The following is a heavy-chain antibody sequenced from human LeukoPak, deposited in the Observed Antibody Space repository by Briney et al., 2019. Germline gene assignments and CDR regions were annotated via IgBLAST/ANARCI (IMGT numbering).Heavy chain of an antibody. D-gene: IGHD1-26*01. J-gene: IGHJ4*02. CDR3: ARALVGATPEALCY. V-gene: IGHV3-21*01. CDR2: ISSSSNYI. Sequence: GGSLRLSCAASGFTFSSYSMNWVRQAPGKGLEWVSSISSSSNYIYYADSVKGRFTIPRDNAKNSLYLQMNSLRAEDTAVYYCARALVGATPEALCYWGQGTLVTVSS. CDR1: GFTFSSYS.